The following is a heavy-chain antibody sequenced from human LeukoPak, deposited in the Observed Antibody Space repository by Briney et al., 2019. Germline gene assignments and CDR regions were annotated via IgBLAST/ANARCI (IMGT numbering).Heavy chain of an antibody. D-gene: IGHD6-19*01. CDR1: GFTFDDYA. CDR2: ISWDSGSI. V-gene: IGHV3-9*01. Sequence: GRSLRLSCAASGFTFDDYAMHWVRQAPGKGLEWVSGISWDSGSIGYADSVKGRFTISRDNAKNSLYLQMNSLRAEDTALYYCAKDTRSVEAGTVDYWGQGTLVTVSS. CDR3: AKDTRSVEAGTVDY. J-gene: IGHJ4*02.